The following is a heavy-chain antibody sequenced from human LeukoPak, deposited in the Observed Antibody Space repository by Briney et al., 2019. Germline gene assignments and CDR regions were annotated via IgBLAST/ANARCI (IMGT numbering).Heavy chain of an antibody. J-gene: IGHJ4*02. Sequence: GGSLRLSCAASGFTFSSYAMHWVRQAPGKGLEYVSAISSNGGSTYYANSVKGRFTISRDNSKNTLYLQMGSLRAEDMAVYYCARDYFDYWGQGTLVTVSP. V-gene: IGHV3-64*01. CDR2: ISSNGGST. CDR3: ARDYFDY. CDR1: GFTFSSYA.